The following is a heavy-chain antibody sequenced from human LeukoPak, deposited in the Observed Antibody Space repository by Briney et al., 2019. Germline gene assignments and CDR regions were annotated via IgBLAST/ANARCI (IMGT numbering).Heavy chain of an antibody. Sequence: PSETLSLTCAVSGYSISSGYYWGWLRQPPGKRLEWIGSIYHSGSTYYNPSLKSRVTISVDTSKNQFSLKLSSVTAADTAVYYCARGGYDILTGPMDWFDPWGQGTLVTVSS. D-gene: IGHD3-9*01. J-gene: IGHJ5*02. CDR3: ARGGYDILTGPMDWFDP. V-gene: IGHV4-38-2*01. CDR1: GYSISSGYY. CDR2: IYHSGST.